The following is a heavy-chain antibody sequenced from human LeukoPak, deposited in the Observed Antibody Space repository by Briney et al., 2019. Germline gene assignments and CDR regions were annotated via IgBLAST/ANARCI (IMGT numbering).Heavy chain of an antibody. Sequence: PGGSLRLSCAASAFPFSSYSMNWVRQAPGEGLEWASYISSSGSPIFYADSVKGRSSITRDNVKNSLYLEMNSLRDEDSAVYYCARDSRGYSYGFFDYWGLGTLVTVSS. CDR1: AFPFSSYS. CDR3: ARDSRGYSYGFFDY. J-gene: IGHJ4*02. V-gene: IGHV3-48*02. CDR2: ISSSGSPI. D-gene: IGHD5-18*01.